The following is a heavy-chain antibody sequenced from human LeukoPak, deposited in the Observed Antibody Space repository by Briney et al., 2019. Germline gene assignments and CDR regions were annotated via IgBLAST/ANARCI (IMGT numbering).Heavy chain of an antibody. D-gene: IGHD1-26*01. CDR3: ARRSGSSRLGYMDV. Sequence: ASVKVSCKASGYTFTSYYMHWVRQATGQGLEWMGWMNPNSGNTGYAQKFQGRVTITRNTSISTAYMELSSLRSEDTAVYYCARRSGSSRLGYMDVWGKGTTVTVSS. J-gene: IGHJ6*03. CDR2: MNPNSGNT. CDR1: GYTFTSYY. V-gene: IGHV1-8*03.